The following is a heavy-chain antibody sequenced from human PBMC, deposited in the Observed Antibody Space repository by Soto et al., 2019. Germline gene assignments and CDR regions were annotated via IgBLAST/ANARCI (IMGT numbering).Heavy chain of an antibody. D-gene: IGHD1-26*01. Sequence: ASVKVSCKASGYTFTNYDINWVRQATGQGLEWMGWMSPSSGYTGYAQKFQGRVTMTWDTSISTAYMELSSLTSADTAVYYCARFVRHQLPTIDYWGQGALVTVSS. CDR3: ARFVRHQLPTIDY. CDR1: GYTFTNYD. V-gene: IGHV1-8*01. CDR2: MSPSSGYT. J-gene: IGHJ4*02.